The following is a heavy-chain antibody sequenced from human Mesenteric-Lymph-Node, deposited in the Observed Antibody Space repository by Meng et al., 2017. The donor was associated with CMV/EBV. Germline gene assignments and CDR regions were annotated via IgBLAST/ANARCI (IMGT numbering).Heavy chain of an antibody. Sequence: GEYLKISCAASGFTFDDYGMSWVRQAPGKGLEWVSGINWNGGSTGYADSVKGRFTISRDNAKNSLYLQMNSLRAEDTALYYCAREGAYYDFWSGQEGGMDVWGQGTTVTVSS. V-gene: IGHV3-20*04. CDR2: INWNGGST. J-gene: IGHJ6*02. CDR1: GFTFDDYG. D-gene: IGHD3-3*01. CDR3: AREGAYYDFWSGQEGGMDV.